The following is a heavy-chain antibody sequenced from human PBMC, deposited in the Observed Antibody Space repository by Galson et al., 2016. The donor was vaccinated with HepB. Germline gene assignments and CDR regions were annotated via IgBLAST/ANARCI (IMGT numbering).Heavy chain of an antibody. CDR2: IYFSGTT. CDR1: GGSISSREYY. D-gene: IGHD6-6*01. J-gene: IGHJ4*02. Sequence: TLSLTCTVSGGSISSREYYWSWIRQPPGKGLEWIGYIYFSGTTYYNPSLKSRVIISVDTSKNQFSLKLSSVTAADTAVYYCARGGSPYSSSLGLYYFDYWGQGTLVTVSS. CDR3: ARGGSPYSSSLGLYYFDY. V-gene: IGHV4-30-4*01.